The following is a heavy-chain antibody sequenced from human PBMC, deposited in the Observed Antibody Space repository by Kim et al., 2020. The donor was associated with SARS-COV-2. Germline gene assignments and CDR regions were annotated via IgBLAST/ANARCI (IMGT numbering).Heavy chain of an antibody. D-gene: IGHD2-21*02. V-gene: IGHV1-46*01. Sequence: TKSYAQKFQDRVTMTSDTSTSTVYMELSSLTSDDAAVYYCARRGSDFVIDYWGQGSLVTVSS. CDR2: TK. J-gene: IGHJ4*02. CDR3: ARRGSDFVIDY.